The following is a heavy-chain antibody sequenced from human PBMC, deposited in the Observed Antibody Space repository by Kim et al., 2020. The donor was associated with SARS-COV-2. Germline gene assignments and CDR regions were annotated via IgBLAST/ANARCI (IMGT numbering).Heavy chain of an antibody. Sequence: GGSLRLSCAASGFTFSSYWMHWVRQAPGKGLVWVSRINSDGSSTSYADSVKGQFTISRANAKNTLYLQMNSLRAEDTAVYYCARVGRGYSGSYFFNYWGQGTLATVSA. J-gene: IGHJ4*02. V-gene: IGHV3-74*01. CDR1: GFTFSSYW. D-gene: IGHD1-26*01. CDR3: ARVGRGYSGSYFFNY. CDR2: INSDGSST.